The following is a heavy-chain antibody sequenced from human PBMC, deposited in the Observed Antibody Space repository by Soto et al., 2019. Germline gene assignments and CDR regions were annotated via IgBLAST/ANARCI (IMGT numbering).Heavy chain of an antibody. J-gene: IGHJ5*02. D-gene: IGHD2-21*02. CDR2: IFSSGST. CDR1: GGSITDYS. V-gene: IGHV4-4*07. Sequence: SETLSLTCTVSGGSITDYSWVWIRQPAGKGLEWIGRIFSSGSTNYNPSLKGRITMSLDTSKNQFSLKLNSATATDTAAYFCARDQGVVVTADNGFDPWGQGILVTVSS. CDR3: ARDQGVVVTADNGFDP.